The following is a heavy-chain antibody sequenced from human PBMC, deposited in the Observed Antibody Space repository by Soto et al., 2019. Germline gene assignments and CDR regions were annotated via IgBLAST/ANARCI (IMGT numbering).Heavy chain of an antibody. D-gene: IGHD3-9*01. CDR3: AKDLYYDILTGYYPAYH. Sequence: GGSLRLSCAASGFTFSSYAMSWVHQAPGKGLEWVSAISGSGGSTYYADSVKGRFTISRDNSKNTLYLQMNSLRAEDTAVYYCAKDLYYDILTGYYPAYHWGQGTLVTVSS. V-gene: IGHV3-23*01. CDR1: GFTFSSYA. J-gene: IGHJ5*02. CDR2: ISGSGGST.